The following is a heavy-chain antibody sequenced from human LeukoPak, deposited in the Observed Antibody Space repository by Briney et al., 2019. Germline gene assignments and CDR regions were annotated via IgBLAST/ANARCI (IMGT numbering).Heavy chain of an antibody. D-gene: IGHD3-22*01. Sequence: ASVKVSCKASGYTFTSYGISWVRQAPGQGLEWMGWISAYNGNTNYAQKLQGRVTMTTDTSTSTAYMELRSLRSDDTAVYYCARDSFGGVQYYYDSSGSDYWGQGTLVTVSS. J-gene: IGHJ4*02. CDR1: GYTFTSYG. V-gene: IGHV1-18*01. CDR2: ISAYNGNT. CDR3: ARDSFGGVQYYYDSSGSDY.